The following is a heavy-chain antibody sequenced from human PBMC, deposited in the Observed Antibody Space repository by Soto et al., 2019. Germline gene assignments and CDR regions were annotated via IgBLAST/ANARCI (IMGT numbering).Heavy chain of an antibody. CDR1: GASIRNYY. J-gene: IGHJ4*02. CDR3: ARVPLGYTNSHYFDL. V-gene: IGHV4-59*01. D-gene: IGHD5-12*01. CDR2: VYTPDYT. Sequence: SETLSLTCSVSGASIRNYYWHWVRQLPGKGLEWIGYVYTPDYTRYNSSLKSRVTISVDTSKSQFSLRLNSVTAADTAVYYCARVPLGYTNSHYFDLWGQGALVTVSS.